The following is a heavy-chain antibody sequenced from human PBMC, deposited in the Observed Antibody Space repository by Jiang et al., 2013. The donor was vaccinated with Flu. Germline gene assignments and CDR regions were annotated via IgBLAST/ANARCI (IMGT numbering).Heavy chain of an antibody. CDR3: ATSVVVTASGDDAFDI. J-gene: IGHJ3*02. D-gene: IGHD2-21*02. V-gene: IGHV4-59*01. CDR2: IYYSGST. CDR1: GGSISSYY. Sequence: LLKPSETLSLTCTVSGGSISSYYWSWIRQPPGKGLEWIGYIYYSGSTNYNPSLKSRATISVDTSKNQFSLKLSSVTAADTAVYYCATSVVVTASGDDAFDIWGQGTMVTVSS.